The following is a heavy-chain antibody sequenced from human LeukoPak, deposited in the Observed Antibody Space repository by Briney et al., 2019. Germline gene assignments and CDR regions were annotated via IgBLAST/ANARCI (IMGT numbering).Heavy chain of an antibody. J-gene: IGHJ5*02. Sequence: GGSLRLSCAASGFTFSSYEMNWARQAPGKGLEWVSYISSSGSTIYYADSVKGRFTISRDNAKNSLYLQMNSLRAEDTAVYYCARDYYDSSGYYNWFDPWGKGTLVTVSS. V-gene: IGHV3-48*03. CDR3: ARDYYDSSGYYNWFDP. CDR2: ISSSGSTI. CDR1: GFTFSSYE. D-gene: IGHD3-22*01.